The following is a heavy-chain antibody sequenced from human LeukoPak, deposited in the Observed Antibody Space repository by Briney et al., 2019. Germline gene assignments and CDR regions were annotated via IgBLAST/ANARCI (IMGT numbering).Heavy chain of an antibody. J-gene: IGHJ4*02. CDR3: ARDSDSSGYYSH. CDR1: GFTFSSYI. Sequence: GGSLRLSCAASGFTFSSYIMNWVRQAPGKGLEWVSSISSSSSYIYYADSVKGRFTISRDNAKNSLYLQMNSLRAEDTAVYYCARDSDSSGYYSHWGQGTLVTVSS. V-gene: IGHV3-21*01. D-gene: IGHD3-22*01. CDR2: ISSSSSYI.